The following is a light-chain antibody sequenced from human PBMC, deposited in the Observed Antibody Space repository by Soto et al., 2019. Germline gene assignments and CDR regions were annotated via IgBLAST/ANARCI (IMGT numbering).Light chain of an antibody. Sequence: QPALTQPASVSGSPGQSITISCTGTSSDVGIYNLVSWYQQHTGKAPKLMIYEDNKRPSGLSNRFSGSKSGNTASLTISGLQAEDEADYYCCSYAGRMIFGGGTKLTVL. CDR2: EDN. CDR3: CSYAGRMI. CDR1: SSDVGIYNL. J-gene: IGLJ2*01. V-gene: IGLV2-23*01.